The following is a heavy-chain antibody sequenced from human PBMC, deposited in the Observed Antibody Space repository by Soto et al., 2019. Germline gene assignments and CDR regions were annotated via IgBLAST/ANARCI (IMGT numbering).Heavy chain of an antibody. CDR2: IYPGGDNR. Sequence: ASVKVSCKATGYSFTSHYMHWVRQAPGQGLEWMGTIYPGGDNRAYAQKFRGRVTMTKDTSTSTVYMELNSLRPEDTALYYCVGGQYYFDYRGQGTLVTVSS. J-gene: IGHJ4*02. D-gene: IGHD3-10*01. V-gene: IGHV1-46*01. CDR1: GYSFTSHY. CDR3: VGGQYYFDY.